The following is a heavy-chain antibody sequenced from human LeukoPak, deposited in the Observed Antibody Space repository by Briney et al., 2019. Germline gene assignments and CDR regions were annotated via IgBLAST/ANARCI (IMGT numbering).Heavy chain of an antibody. D-gene: IGHD3-3*01. J-gene: IGHJ4*02. Sequence: GASVKVSCKASGYTFTGYYMHWVRQAPGQGLEWMGWINPNSGGTNYAQKFQGRVTMTRDTSISTAYMELSRLISDDTAVYYCARDLGLRFLEWSFDYWGQGTLVTVSS. CDR1: GYTFTGYY. CDR3: ARDLGLRFLEWSFDY. CDR2: INPNSGGT. V-gene: IGHV1-2*02.